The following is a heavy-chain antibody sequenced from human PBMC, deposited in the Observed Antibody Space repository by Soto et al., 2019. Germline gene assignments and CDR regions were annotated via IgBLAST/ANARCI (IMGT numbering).Heavy chain of an antibody. V-gene: IGHV3-7*01. CDR3: ARDGVMAGLYVDL. D-gene: IGHD2-21*01. CDR1: GFKFTDYW. J-gene: IGHJ4*02. CDR2: IKQLGTES. Sequence: GGSLRLSCAASGFKFTDYWMNWVRQAPGKGLEWVASIKQLGTESSYADSVKGRFTISRDNARNSLYLQVHSLRAEDTAVYYCARDGVMAGLYVDLWGQGTLVTVSS.